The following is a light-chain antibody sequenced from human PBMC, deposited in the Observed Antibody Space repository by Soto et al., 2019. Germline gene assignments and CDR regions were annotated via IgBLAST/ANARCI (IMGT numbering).Light chain of an antibody. CDR2: EVN. V-gene: IGLV2-8*01. J-gene: IGLJ1*01. CDR1: SSDVGGYNY. Sequence: QAVVTQPPSASGSPGQSVVISCTGTSSDVGGYNYVSWYQQHPGKAPKLMIYEVNKRPSGVPDRFPGSKSGNTASLTVSGLQAEDEADYYCSSYAGSSNVFGTGTKLTVL. CDR3: SSYAGSSNV.